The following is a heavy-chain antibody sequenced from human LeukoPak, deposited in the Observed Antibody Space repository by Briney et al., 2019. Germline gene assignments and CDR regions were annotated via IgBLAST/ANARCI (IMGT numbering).Heavy chain of an antibody. CDR3: ASWRWLQNEYYFDY. J-gene: IGHJ4*02. Sequence: PGGSLRLSCAASGFTFSSYSMNWVRQAPGKGLEWVSSISSSSSYIYYADSLKGRFTISRDNAKNSLYLQMNSLRAEDTAVYYCASWRWLQNEYYFDYWGQGTLVTVSP. CDR2: ISSSSSYI. D-gene: IGHD5-24*01. V-gene: IGHV3-21*01. CDR1: GFTFSSYS.